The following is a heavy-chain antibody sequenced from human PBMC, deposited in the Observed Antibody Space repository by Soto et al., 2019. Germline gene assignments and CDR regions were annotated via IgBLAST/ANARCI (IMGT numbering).Heavy chain of an antibody. CDR3: ARDDGGYRYGRRQYHFDS. J-gene: IGHJ4*02. CDR2: ISASSSN. D-gene: IGHD5-18*01. V-gene: IGHV3-21*02. CDR1: GFPFSSYN. Sequence: EEQLVESGGGLVKPGGSLRLSCAASGFPFSSYNMNWVRQAPGKGLEWVASISASSSNYYADSVKGRFTISRDNAKNSLYLQMNDPRAEDTAVYYCARDDGGYRYGRRQYHFDSWSQGTLVTVSP.